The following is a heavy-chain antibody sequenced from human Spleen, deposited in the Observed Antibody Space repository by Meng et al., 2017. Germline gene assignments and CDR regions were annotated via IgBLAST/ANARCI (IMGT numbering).Heavy chain of an antibody. CDR1: GGSFSGYY. CDR3: ARGRDYTAMVPMGFYFDY. CDR2: INHSGST. Sequence: QVQLQQWGAGLLKPSETLSLTCAVYGGSFSGYYWSWIRQPPGKGLEWIGEINHSGSTNYNPSLKSRVTISVDTSKNQFSLKLSSVTAADTAVYYCARGRDYTAMVPMGFYFDYWGQGTLVTASS. D-gene: IGHD5-18*01. J-gene: IGHJ4*02. V-gene: IGHV4-34*01.